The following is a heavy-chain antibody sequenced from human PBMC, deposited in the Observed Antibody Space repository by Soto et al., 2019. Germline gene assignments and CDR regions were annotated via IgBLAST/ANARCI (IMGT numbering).Heavy chain of an antibody. CDR3: VHSLGFTVGRAVPADAFDI. V-gene: IGHV2-5*01. J-gene: IGHJ3*02. D-gene: IGHD3-10*01. CDR2: IHWHDDY. Sequence: QITLKESGPTLVKPTQTLTLTCTASGFSLDTPGEGVGWIRQPPGKALEWLALIHWHDDYLYSTSLKTRLTLAKGTSQNQMVLTVTNMDPVDTATYFCVHSLGFTVGRAVPADAFDIWGQGTMVIVSS. CDR1: GFSLDTPGEG.